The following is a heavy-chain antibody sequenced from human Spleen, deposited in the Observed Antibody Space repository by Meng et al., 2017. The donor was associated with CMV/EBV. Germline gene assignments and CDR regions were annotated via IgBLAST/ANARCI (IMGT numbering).Heavy chain of an antibody. J-gene: IGHJ4*02. CDR1: GFTFSSYA. Sequence: VRLLGCGGGLVQPGGSLRLSCAGSGFTFSSYAMSWVRQAPGKGLEWVSAISGSGGSTYYADSVKGRFTISRDNSKNTLYLQMNSLRAEDTAVYYCATQSRGGYYFDYWGQGTLVTVPQ. CDR3: ATQSRGGYYFDY. V-gene: IGHV3-23*01. CDR2: ISGSGGST.